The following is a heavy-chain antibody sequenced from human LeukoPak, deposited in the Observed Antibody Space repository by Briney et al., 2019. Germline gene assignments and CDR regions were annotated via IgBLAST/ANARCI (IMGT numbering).Heavy chain of an antibody. V-gene: IGHV1-18*01. Sequence: ASVKVSCKASGGTFSSYAISWVRQAPGQGLEWMGWISAYNGNTNYAQKLQGRVTMTTDTSTSTAYMELRSLRSDDTAVYYCARDWDPLRFLEPDAFDIWGQGTMVTVSS. CDR2: ISAYNGNT. CDR3: ARDWDPLRFLEPDAFDI. D-gene: IGHD3-3*01. J-gene: IGHJ3*02. CDR1: GGTFSSYA.